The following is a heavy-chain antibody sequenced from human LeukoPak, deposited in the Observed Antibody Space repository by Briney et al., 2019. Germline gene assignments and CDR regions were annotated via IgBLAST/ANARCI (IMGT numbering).Heavy chain of an antibody. J-gene: IGHJ5*02. CDR3: ARLFYYDSSGPPS. CDR2: IYYSGST. D-gene: IGHD3-22*01. V-gene: IGHV4-39*01. CDR1: GGSIRSSNYY. Sequence: PSETLSLTCNVLGGSIRSSNYYWGWIGQPPGKGLEWIGSIYYSGSTYYNPSLKGRITMYVDTSNNQFSLKLTSATATDTAVYYCARLFYYDSSGPPSWGQGTLVTVSS.